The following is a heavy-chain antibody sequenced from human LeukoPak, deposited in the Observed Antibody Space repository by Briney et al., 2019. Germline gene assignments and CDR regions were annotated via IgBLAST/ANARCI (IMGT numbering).Heavy chain of an antibody. Sequence: SETLSLTCTVSGGSISSGSYYWSRIRQHPGKGLEWIGYIYYSGSTYYNPSLKSRVTISVDTSKMQFSVKLSSVTGADTAVYYCARGPMLLDSSGPIGTFDIWGQGTMVTVSS. D-gene: IGHD3-22*01. CDR2: IYYSGST. CDR3: ARGPMLLDSSGPIGTFDI. V-gene: IGHV4-31*03. CDR1: GGSISSGSYY. J-gene: IGHJ3*02.